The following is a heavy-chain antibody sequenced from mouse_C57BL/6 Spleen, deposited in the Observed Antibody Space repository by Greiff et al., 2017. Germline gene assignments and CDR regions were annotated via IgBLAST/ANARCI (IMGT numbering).Heavy chain of an antibody. Sequence: VQLVESGAELVRPGASVKLSCKASGYTFTDYYINWVKQRPGQGLEWIARIYPGSGNTYYNEKFKGKATLTAEKSSSTAYMQLSSLTSEDSAVYFCAREGTAQALAYWGQGTLVTVSA. J-gene: IGHJ3*01. D-gene: IGHD3-2*02. CDR2: IYPGSGNT. CDR3: AREGTAQALAY. V-gene: IGHV1-76*01. CDR1: GYTFTDYY.